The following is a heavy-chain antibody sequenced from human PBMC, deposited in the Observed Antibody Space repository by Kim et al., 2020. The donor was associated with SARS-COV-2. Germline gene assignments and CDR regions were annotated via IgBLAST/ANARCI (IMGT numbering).Heavy chain of an antibody. CDR2: IIPIFGTA. Sequence: SVKVSCKASGGTFSSYAISWVRQAPGQGLEWMGGIIPIFGTANYAQKFQGRVTITADESTSTAYMELSSLRSEDTAVYYCARYSPPLVAAMTTSLMDVWGQGTTVTVSS. D-gene: IGHD2-15*01. J-gene: IGHJ6*02. CDR3: ARYSPPLVAAMTTSLMDV. V-gene: IGHV1-69*13. CDR1: GGTFSSYA.